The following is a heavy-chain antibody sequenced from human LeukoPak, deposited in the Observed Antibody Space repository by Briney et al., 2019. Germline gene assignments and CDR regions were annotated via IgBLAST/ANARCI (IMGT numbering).Heavy chain of an antibody. V-gene: IGHV3-23*01. CDR3: AKEGGDWVFDY. CDR2: ISGSGGST. J-gene: IGHJ4*02. Sequence: GGSLRLSCAASGFTFSTYGMRWVRQAPGKGLEWVSAISGSGGSTNYADSVKGRFSISRDNSKNTLYLQMNGLRAEDTAVYYCAKEGGDWVFDYWGQGTPVTVSS. D-gene: IGHD2-21*02. CDR1: GFTFSTYG.